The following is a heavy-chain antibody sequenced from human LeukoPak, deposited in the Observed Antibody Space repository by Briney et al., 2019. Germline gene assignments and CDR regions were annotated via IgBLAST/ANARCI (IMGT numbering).Heavy chain of an antibody. J-gene: IGHJ4*02. CDR2: ISSSSSYI. CDR3: ASWDIVVVTATYYFDY. Sequence: GGSLRLSCAASGFTFSSYSMNWVRQAPGKGLEWVSSISSSSSYIYYADSVKGRFTISRDNAKNSLYLQMNSLRAEDTAVYYCASWDIVVVTATYYFDYWGQGTLVTVSS. CDR1: GFTFSSYS. D-gene: IGHD2-21*02. V-gene: IGHV3-21*01.